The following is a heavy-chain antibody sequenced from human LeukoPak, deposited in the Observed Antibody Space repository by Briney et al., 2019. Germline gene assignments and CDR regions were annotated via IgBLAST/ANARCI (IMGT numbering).Heavy chain of an antibody. V-gene: IGHV1-46*01. CDR2: INPSGGST. J-gene: IGHJ4*02. Sequence: ASVKVSCKASGYTFTSYCMHWVRQAPGQGLEWMGIINPSGGSTSYAQKFQGRVTMTRDTSTSTVYMELSSLRSEDTAVYYCARDQSIVGATLLFPFDYWGQGTLVTVSS. CDR1: GYTFTSYC. D-gene: IGHD1-26*01. CDR3: ARDQSIVGATLLFPFDY.